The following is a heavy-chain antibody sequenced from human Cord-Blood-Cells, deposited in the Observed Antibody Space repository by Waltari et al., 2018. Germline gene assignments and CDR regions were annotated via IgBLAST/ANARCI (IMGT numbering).Heavy chain of an antibody. J-gene: IGHJ2*01. V-gene: IGHV4-39*07. Sequence: QLQLQESGPGLVKPSETLSLTCTVSGGSISSRSYYWGWLRHTPGKGLEWIGSIYYSGSTYYNPSLKSRVTISVDTSKNQFSLKLSSVTAADTAVYYCARQPAGARGYWYFDLWGRGTLVTVSS. CDR3: ARQPAGARGYWYFDL. D-gene: IGHD6-19*01. CDR2: IYYSGST. CDR1: GGSISSRSYY.